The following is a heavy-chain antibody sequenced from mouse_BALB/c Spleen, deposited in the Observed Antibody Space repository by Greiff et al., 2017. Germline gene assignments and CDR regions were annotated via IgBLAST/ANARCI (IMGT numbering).Heavy chain of an antibody. CDR1: GYNFTSYW. Sequence: QVQLQQPGAELVKPGTSVKLSCKASGYNFTSYWINWVKLRPGQGLEWIGDIYPGSGSTNYNEKFKSKATLTVDTSSSTAYMQLSSLASEDSALYYCAREDDWGYYFDTWGQDTTLTVSS. J-gene: IGHJ2*01. D-gene: IGHD2-4*01. CDR2: IYPGSGST. CDR3: AREDDWGYYFDT. V-gene: IGHV1-55*01.